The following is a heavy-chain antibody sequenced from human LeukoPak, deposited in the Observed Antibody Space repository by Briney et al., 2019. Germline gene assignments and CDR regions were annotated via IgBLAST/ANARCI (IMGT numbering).Heavy chain of an antibody. J-gene: IGHJ6*02. CDR2: FDPEDGET. CDR1: GYTLTELS. Sequence: ASVKVSCKVSGYTLTELSMHWVRQAPGKGLEWMGGFDPEDGETIYAQKFQGRVTMTEDTSTDTAYMELSSLRSEDSAVYYCATAQQLASYYYYYGMDVWGQGTTVTVSS. V-gene: IGHV1-24*01. D-gene: IGHD6-13*01. CDR3: ATAQQLASYYYYYGMDV.